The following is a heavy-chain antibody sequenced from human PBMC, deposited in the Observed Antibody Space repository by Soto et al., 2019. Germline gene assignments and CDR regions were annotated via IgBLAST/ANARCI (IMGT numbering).Heavy chain of an antibody. V-gene: IGHV3-21*01. CDR1: GFTFSSYS. J-gene: IGHJ4*02. Sequence: EVQLVESGEGLVKPGGSLRLYCAASGFTFSSYSMNWVRQAPGKGLEWVSSISSSSSYIYYADSVKGRFTISRDNAKNSLYLQMNSLRAEDTAVYYCARAQPGYSYGYGLGYWGQGTLVTVSS. CDR3: ARAQPGYSYGYGLGY. CDR2: ISSSSSYI. D-gene: IGHD5-18*01.